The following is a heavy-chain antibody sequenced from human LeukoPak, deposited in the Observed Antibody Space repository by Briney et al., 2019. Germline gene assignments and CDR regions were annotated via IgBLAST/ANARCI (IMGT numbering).Heavy chain of an antibody. Sequence: PSETLSLTCAVSGYSIGSGYYWGWIRQPPGKGLEWIGTIYDSTTYYNPSLWSRVTVSIDTSKNQFSLKLSSVTAADTAVYYCARVTGYYYMDVRGKGTTVTVSS. D-gene: IGHD1-1*01. CDR2: IYDSTT. V-gene: IGHV4-38-2*01. CDR3: ARVTGYYYMDV. CDR1: GYSIGSGYY. J-gene: IGHJ6*03.